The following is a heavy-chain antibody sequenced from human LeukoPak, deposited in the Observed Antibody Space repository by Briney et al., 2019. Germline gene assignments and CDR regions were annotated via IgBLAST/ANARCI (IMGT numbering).Heavy chain of an antibody. CDR2: ISHSGST. Sequence: SETLSLTCAVYGGSFSGYYWSWIRQPPGKGLEWIGEISHSGSTNYNPSLKSRVTISVDTSKNQFSLKLSSVTAADTAVYYCARPRYCSSTSCSRYYYYMDVWGKGTTVTVSS. J-gene: IGHJ6*03. D-gene: IGHD2-2*01. CDR1: GGSFSGYY. CDR3: ARPRYCSSTSCSRYYYYMDV. V-gene: IGHV4-34*01.